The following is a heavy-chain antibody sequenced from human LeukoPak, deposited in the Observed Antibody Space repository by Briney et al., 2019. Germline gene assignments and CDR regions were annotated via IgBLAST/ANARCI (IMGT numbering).Heavy chain of an antibody. CDR1: GFTFSSYA. V-gene: IGHV3-23*01. CDR3: AKGPDYDFWSGYNAY. CDR2: ISGSGGST. J-gene: IGHJ4*02. D-gene: IGHD3-3*01. Sequence: GGSLRLSCAASGFTFSSYAMSWVRQARGKGLEWVSAISGSGGSTYYADSVKGRFTISRDNSKNTLYLQMNSLRAEDTAVYYCAKGPDYDFWSGYNAYWGQGALVTVSS.